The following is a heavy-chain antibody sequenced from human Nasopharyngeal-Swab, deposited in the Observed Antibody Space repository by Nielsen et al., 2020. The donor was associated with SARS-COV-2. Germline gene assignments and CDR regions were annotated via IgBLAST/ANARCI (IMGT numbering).Heavy chain of an antibody. J-gene: IGHJ4*02. CDR3: ARIAFGGVIVGVYYFDY. CDR2: ISSSGSTI. Sequence: GSLRLSCAASGFTFSSYEMNWVRQAPGKGLEWVSYISSSGSTIYYADSVKGRFTISRDNAKNSLYLQMNSLRAEDTAVYYCARIAFGGVIVGVYYFDYWGQGTLVTVSS. V-gene: IGHV3-48*03. CDR1: GFTFSSYE. D-gene: IGHD3-16*02.